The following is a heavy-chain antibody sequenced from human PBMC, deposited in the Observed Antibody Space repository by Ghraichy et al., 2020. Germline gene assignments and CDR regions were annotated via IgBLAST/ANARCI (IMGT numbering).Heavy chain of an antibody. J-gene: IGHJ3*02. CDR2: IIPIFGTA. CDR1: GGTFSSYA. V-gene: IGHV1-69*13. CDR3: ARDTTNYYIIHAFDI. Sequence: SVKVSCKASGGTFSSYAISWVRQAPGQGLEWMGGIIPIFGTANYAQKFQGRVTITADESTSTAYMEMSSLRSEDTAVYYCARDTTNYYIIHAFDIWGQGTMVTVSS. D-gene: IGHD3-9*01.